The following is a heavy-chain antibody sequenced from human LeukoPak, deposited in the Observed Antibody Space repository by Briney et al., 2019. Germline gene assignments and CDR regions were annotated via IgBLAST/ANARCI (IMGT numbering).Heavy chain of an antibody. J-gene: IGHJ6*02. CDR2: INPSGGGT. CDR1: GYTFTNYY. CDR3: ARDGDTYGYYYYGLDV. D-gene: IGHD5-18*01. Sequence: GASVKVSCKVSGYTFTNYYLHWVRQAPGQGLEWMGIINPSGGGTTYAQKFQGRVTMTRDTSTSTVYMELSSLRSDDTAVYYCARDGDTYGYYYYGLDVWGQGTTVTVSS. V-gene: IGHV1-46*01.